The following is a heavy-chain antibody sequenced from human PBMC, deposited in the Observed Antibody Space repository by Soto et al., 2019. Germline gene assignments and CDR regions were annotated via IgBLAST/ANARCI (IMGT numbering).Heavy chain of an antibody. V-gene: IGHV1-69*02. CDR2: IIPILGIA. J-gene: IGHJ4*01. CDR3: ARVMAYYDYIRGSYREGPDFDY. Sequence: SVKVSCKASGGTFSSYTISWVRQAPGQGLEWMGRIIPILGIANYAQKFQGRVTITADKSTSTAYMELSSLRSEDTAVYYCARVMAYYDYIRGSYREGPDFDYWG. D-gene: IGHD3-16*02. CDR1: GGTFSSYT.